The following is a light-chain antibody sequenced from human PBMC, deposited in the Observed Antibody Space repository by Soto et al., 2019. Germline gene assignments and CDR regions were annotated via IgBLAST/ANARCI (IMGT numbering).Light chain of an antibody. CDR3: QQYNGDWT. Sequence: DIQMTQSPSTLSASVGDRVTITCRASRSISSWLAWYQQKPGKAPKLLIYKASSLESGVPSRFSGSGSGTEFTLTSSSLQPDDFATYYCQQYNGDWTFGQGTKVEIK. J-gene: IGKJ1*01. V-gene: IGKV1-5*03. CDR2: KAS. CDR1: RSISSW.